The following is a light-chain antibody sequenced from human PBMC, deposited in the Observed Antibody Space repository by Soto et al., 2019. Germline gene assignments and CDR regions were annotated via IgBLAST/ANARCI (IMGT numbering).Light chain of an antibody. Sequence: IVMTQSPATLSVYPGERATLSCRASQSISDTLAWYQQKPGQAPRLLIHGASTRATGFPGRFSGSGSGTDFTLTISSLQSEDFVVYYCQQYDNWPWTFGQGTKVDIK. J-gene: IGKJ1*01. V-gene: IGKV3-15*01. CDR2: GAS. CDR1: QSISDT. CDR3: QQYDNWPWT.